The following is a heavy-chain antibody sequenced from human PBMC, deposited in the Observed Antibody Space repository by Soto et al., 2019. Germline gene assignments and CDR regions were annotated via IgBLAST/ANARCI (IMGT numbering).Heavy chain of an antibody. Sequence: GGSLRLSGAAAGFPFNNYSMHWVRQAPGKGLEWVAVIWHDGSNEHYADSVKGRFRIARDNSNNTLYLQLNSLSGDDKALYYCARGDLCMVTTFLDYWGLGNLVTVSS. J-gene: IGHJ4*02. V-gene: IGHV3-33*01. D-gene: IGHD2-21*02. CDR1: GFPFNNYS. CDR2: IWHDGSNE. CDR3: ARGDLCMVTTFLDY.